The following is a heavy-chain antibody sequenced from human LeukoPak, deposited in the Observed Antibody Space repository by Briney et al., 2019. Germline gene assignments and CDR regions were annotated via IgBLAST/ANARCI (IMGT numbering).Heavy chain of an antibody. CDR1: GGSISSYY. CDR2: INTSGST. V-gene: IGHV4-4*07. J-gene: IGHJ5*02. D-gene: IGHD6-25*01. CDR3: AREGGDPRWLDP. Sequence: TETLSLTCTVSGGSISSYYWTWIRQSAGKGLEWIGRINTSGSTNYNPSLRSRVTMSVNTSKNQFSLNLTSVTAADTAVYSCAREGGDPRWLDPWGQGTLVTVSS.